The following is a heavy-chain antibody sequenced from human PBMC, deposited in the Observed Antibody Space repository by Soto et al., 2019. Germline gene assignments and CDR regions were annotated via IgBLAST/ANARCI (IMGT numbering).Heavy chain of an antibody. CDR3: ARGFSGWCYFDY. CDR1: GGSISSYY. Sequence: SETLSLTCTVSGGSISSYYWSWIRQPPGKGLEWIGYIYYSGSTDYNPSLKSRVTISVDTSKNQFSLKLSSVTAADTAVYYCARGFSGWCYFDYWGQGTLVTVS. V-gene: IGHV4-59*01. D-gene: IGHD6-19*01. J-gene: IGHJ4*02. CDR2: IYYSGST.